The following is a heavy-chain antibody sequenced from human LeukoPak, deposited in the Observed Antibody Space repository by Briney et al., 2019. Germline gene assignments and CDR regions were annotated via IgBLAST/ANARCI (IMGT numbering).Heavy chain of an antibody. CDR2: ISSSSSYI. CDR3: ASSRYSSSWYDGFDY. CDR1: GFTFSSYS. D-gene: IGHD6-13*01. J-gene: IGHJ4*02. V-gene: IGHV3-21*01. Sequence: GGSLRLSCAASGFTFSSYSMNWVRQAPGKGLEWVSSISSSSSYIYYADSVKGRFTISRDNAKNSLYLQMNSLRAEDTAVYYCASSRYSSSWYDGFDYWGQGTLVTVSS.